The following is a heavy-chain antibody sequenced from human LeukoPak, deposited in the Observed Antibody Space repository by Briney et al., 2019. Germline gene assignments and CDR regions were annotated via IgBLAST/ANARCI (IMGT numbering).Heavy chain of an antibody. CDR1: GCTFSSYA. D-gene: IGHD3-9*01. CDR3: AKGVKVPLLRYFSYYMDV. V-gene: IGHV1-69*01. CDR2: SIPIFGTA. J-gene: IGHJ6*03. Sequence: ASVKVSCKASGCTFSSYAISWVRQAPGQGLEWMGGSIPIFGTANYAQKFQGRVTITADESTSTAYMELSSLRSEDTAVYYSAKGVKVPLLRYFSYYMDVWGKGTTVTISS.